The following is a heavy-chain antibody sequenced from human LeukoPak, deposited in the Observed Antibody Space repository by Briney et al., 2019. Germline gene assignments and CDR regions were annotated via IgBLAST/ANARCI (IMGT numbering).Heavy chain of an antibody. V-gene: IGHV3-11*01. CDR1: GFTFSDYY. CDR3: AKVLPGIAVLYLDY. J-gene: IGHJ4*02. Sequence: GGSLRLSCAASGFTFSDYYMSWIRQAPGKGLEWVSYISSSGSTIYYADSVKGRFTISRDNAKNSLYLQMNSLRAEDTAVYYCAKVLPGIAVLYLDYWGQGTLVTVSS. CDR2: ISSSGSTI. D-gene: IGHD6-19*01.